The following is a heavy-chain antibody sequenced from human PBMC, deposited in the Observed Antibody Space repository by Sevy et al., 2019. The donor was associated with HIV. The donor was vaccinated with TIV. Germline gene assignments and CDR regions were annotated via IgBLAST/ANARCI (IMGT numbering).Heavy chain of an antibody. CDR2: ISPKSGGT. CDR3: ASETPHYYNSGSSYLNWFDP. J-gene: IGHJ5*02. Sequence: DSVKVSCKASGYTFTDYYMHWVRQAPGHGLERMGWISPKSGGTNYVQQFQGRVTMTRDTSISSAYMELSRLRSDDTAVSYRASETPHYYNSGSSYLNWFDPWGQGTLVSVSS. D-gene: IGHD3-10*01. V-gene: IGHV1-2*02. CDR1: GYTFTDYY.